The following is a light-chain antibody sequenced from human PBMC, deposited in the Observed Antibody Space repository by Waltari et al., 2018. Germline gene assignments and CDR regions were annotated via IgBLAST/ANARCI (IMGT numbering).Light chain of an antibody. CDR2: GAS. J-gene: IGKJ1*01. CDR3: QHYMSLPGT. CDR1: QSVSSS. V-gene: IGKV3-20*01. Sequence: SCRASQSVSSSLAWYQQKPGQAPRLLIYGASSRDTGVPARFSGSGSGTDFSLTISRLEPEDFAVYYCQHYMSLPGTFGQGTKVEIK.